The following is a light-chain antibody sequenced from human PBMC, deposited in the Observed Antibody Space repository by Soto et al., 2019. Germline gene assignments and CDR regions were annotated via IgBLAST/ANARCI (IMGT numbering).Light chain of an antibody. CDR3: QHYNSYSEA. J-gene: IGKJ1*01. Sequence: EILLAQSPATLSLSPGERATLSCRASQSVNNFLAWYQQKPGQAPRLLIFDASYRASGIPGRFSGSGSGTDFTLTISSLEPEDFATYYCQHYNSYSEAFGQGTKVELK. CDR2: DAS. V-gene: IGKV3-11*01. CDR1: QSVNNF.